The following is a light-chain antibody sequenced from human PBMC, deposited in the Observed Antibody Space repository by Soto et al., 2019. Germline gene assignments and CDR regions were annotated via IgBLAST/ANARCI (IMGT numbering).Light chain of an antibody. CDR3: AAWDDSLNGVL. J-gene: IGLJ2*01. V-gene: IGLV1-44*01. CDR2: KNN. Sequence: QSVLTQPPSASGTPGQRVTISCSGSSSNIGSNNVNWYQQLPGTAPKLLIYKNNQRPSGVPDRFSGSKSGTSASLAISGLQSEDEADYYCAAWDDSLNGVLFGGGTKLTVL. CDR1: SSNIGSNN.